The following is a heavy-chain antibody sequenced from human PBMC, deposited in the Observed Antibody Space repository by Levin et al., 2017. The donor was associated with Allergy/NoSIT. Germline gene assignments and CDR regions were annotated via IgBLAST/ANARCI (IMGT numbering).Heavy chain of an antibody. D-gene: IGHD6-6*01. CDR2: ISSSGSTI. V-gene: IGHV3-11*01. CDR1: GFTFSDYY. CDR3: ARAYSTSSRGGGY. Sequence: GGSLRLSCATSGFTFSDYYMSWIRQAPGKGLEWVSVISSSGSTIYYSDSVKGRFTISRDNVKNSLYLQMNSLRAEDTAVYYCARAYSTSSRGGGYWGQGTLVTVSS. J-gene: IGHJ4*02.